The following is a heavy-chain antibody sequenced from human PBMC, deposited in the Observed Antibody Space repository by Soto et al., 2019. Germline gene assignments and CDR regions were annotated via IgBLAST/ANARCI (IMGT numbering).Heavy chain of an antibody. CDR3: ARVGSSGWYDAFDI. Sequence: QVQLVESGGGVVQPGRSLRLSCAASGFTFSSYGMHWVRQAPGKGLEWVAVVWYDGSNKYYADSVKGRFTISRDNSKNTLYLQMNSLRAEDTAVYYCARVGSSGWYDAFDIWGQGTMVTVSS. J-gene: IGHJ3*02. CDR1: GFTFSSYG. D-gene: IGHD6-13*01. V-gene: IGHV3-33*01. CDR2: VWYDGSNK.